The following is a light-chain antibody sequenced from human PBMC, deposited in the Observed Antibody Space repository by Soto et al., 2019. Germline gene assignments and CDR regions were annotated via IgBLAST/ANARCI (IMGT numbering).Light chain of an antibody. Sequence: IQRTQSPSSLSASVGDRVTITCRASQRISNYLNWYQQTPGNAPKLLIYAACSLQSGVPSRFSGSGSRTYFTLTISSLQPEDFASYLCQQSYSNWWTFGQGTKVEIK. J-gene: IGKJ1*01. CDR2: AAC. V-gene: IGKV1-39*01. CDR1: QRISNY. CDR3: QQSYSNWWT.